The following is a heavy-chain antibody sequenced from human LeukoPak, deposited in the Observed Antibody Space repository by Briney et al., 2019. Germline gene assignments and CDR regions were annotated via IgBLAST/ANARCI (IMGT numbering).Heavy chain of an antibody. CDR3: ERGSANSDYGDDYFDY. V-gene: IGHV3-23*01. Sequence: PGGSLRLSCAASGFTFNNFAMSWVRQAPGRGLEWVSAISDSGDKTFYADSVKGRFSISRDNSKSTLFLQMNNLRVEDTAIYYCERGSANSDYGDDYFDYWGQGALVTVSS. J-gene: IGHJ4*02. D-gene: IGHD4-17*01. CDR2: ISDSGDKT. CDR1: GFTFNNFA.